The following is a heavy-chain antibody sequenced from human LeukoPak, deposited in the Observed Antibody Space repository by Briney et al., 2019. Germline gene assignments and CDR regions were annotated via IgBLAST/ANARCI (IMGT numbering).Heavy chain of an antibody. Sequence: GGSLRLSCAASGFTFSSYSMNWVRQAPGKGLEWVSSISSSSSYIYYADSVKGRFTISRDNAKNSLYLQMNSLRAEDTAVYYCARDRVGYQLRPDAFDIWGQGTMVTVSS. J-gene: IGHJ3*02. CDR1: GFTFSSYS. CDR3: ARDRVGYQLRPDAFDI. D-gene: IGHD2-2*01. CDR2: ISSSSSYI. V-gene: IGHV3-21*01.